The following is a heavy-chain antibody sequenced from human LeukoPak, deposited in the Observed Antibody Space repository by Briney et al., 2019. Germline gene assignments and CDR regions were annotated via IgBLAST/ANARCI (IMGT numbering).Heavy chain of an antibody. J-gene: IGHJ4*02. CDR1: GYTFTSYY. Sequence: GASVKVSCKASGYTFTSYYMHWVRQAPGQGLEWMGIINPSGGSTSYAQKFQGRVTITRDTSTSTVYMELSSLRSEDTAVYYCARDTPGGPAAISYYFDYWGRGTLVTVSS. CDR2: INPSGGST. CDR3: ARDTPGGPAAISYYFDY. D-gene: IGHD2-2*02. V-gene: IGHV1-46*01.